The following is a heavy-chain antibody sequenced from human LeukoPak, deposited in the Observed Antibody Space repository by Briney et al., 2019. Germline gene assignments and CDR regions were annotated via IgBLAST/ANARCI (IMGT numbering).Heavy chain of an antibody. Sequence: SETLSLTCTVSGGSISSSSYYWGWIRQPPGKGLEWIGSIYYSGSPYYNPSLKSRVTISVDASKNQFSLKLSSVTAADTAVYYCARALARYGSGSLPHARRHWFDPWGQGTLVTVSS. D-gene: IGHD3-10*01. J-gene: IGHJ5*02. CDR1: GGSISSSSYY. CDR3: ARALARYGSGSLPHARRHWFDP. CDR2: IYYSGSP. V-gene: IGHV4-39*07.